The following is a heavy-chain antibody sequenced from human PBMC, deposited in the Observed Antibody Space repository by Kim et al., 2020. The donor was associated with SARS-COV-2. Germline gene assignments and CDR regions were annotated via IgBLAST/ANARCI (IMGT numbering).Heavy chain of an antibody. V-gene: IGHV4-39*01. J-gene: IGHJ4*02. D-gene: IGHD3-10*01. CDR2: IYYSGST. Sequence: SETLSLTCTVSGGSISSSSYYWGWIRQPPGKGLEWIGTIYYSGSTYYNPTLKSRVTISVDTSKNKFSLKLTSVTAADTAVYYCARHGPPVENYGSGSYYYIDYWGQRTLVTVSS. CDR1: GGSISSSSYY. CDR3: ARHGPPVENYGSGSYYYIDY.